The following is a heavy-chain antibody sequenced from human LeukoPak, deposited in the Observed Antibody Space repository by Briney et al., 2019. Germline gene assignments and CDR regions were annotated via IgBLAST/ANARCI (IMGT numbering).Heavy chain of an antibody. CDR3: VKDNPLDY. CDR1: GFTFTTYG. CDR2: IGGSGIRT. Sequence: GGTLRLSCSASGFTFTTYGMNWVRQAPGKGLEWVSGIGGSGIRTYYADSVKGRFIISRDNSRNTLYLQMNSLRAEDTAVYYCVKDNPLDYWGQGTLVIVSS. J-gene: IGHJ4*02. D-gene: IGHD1-14*01. V-gene: IGHV3-23*01.